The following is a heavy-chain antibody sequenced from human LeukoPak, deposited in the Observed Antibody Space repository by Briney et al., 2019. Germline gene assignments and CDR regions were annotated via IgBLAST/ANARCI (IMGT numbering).Heavy chain of an antibody. D-gene: IGHD6-13*01. CDR2: ISSSSSYI. V-gene: IGHV3-21*01. CDR1: GFTFSSYS. J-gene: IGHJ4*02. Sequence: PGGSLRLSCAASGFTFSSYSMNWVREAPGKGLGWGSSISSSSSYIYYADSVKGRFTISRDNAKNSLYLQMNSLRAEDTAVYYCARGPPNSSSWYVYFDYWGQGTLVTVSS. CDR3: ARGPPNSSSWYVYFDY.